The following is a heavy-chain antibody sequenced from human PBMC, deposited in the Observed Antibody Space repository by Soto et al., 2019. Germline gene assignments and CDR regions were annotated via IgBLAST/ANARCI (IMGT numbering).Heavy chain of an antibody. CDR1: GFSLSTSGGG. J-gene: IGHJ4*02. Sequence: SGLTLANPSQTLTLTCNFSGFSLSTSGGGVGWIRQPPGKALEWLALIYWDDDERYSPSLRSRLTITKDTSKNQVVLTMANMDAVYTATYYCAKLVPAAVKFDYWGQGTLVTVSS. V-gene: IGHV2-5*02. CDR2: IYWDDDE. CDR3: AKLVPAAVKFDY. D-gene: IGHD2-2*01.